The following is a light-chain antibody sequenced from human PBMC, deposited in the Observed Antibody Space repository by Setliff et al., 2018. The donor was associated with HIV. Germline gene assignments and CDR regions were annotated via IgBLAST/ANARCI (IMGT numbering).Light chain of an antibody. Sequence: QSVLTQPASVSGSPGQSITISCRGTSSDVGGYNYVSWYQQHPGKAPKLMIYDVSNRPSGVSNRFSGSKSGNTASLTISGLQAEDEADYFCSSYTSSSPYVFGSGTKVTV. CDR1: SSDVGGYNY. J-gene: IGLJ1*01. CDR3: SSYTSSSPYV. V-gene: IGLV2-14*03. CDR2: DVS.